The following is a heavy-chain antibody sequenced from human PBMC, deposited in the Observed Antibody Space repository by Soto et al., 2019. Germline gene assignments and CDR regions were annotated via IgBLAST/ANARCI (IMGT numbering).Heavy chain of an antibody. J-gene: IGHJ3*01. D-gene: IGHD3-10*01. CDR2: TYYRSKWFH. Sequence: QGQLQQSGPGLVKPSQTLSLTCAISGDSVSSDITSWNWIRQSPSRGLEWLGRTYYRSKWFHDYAVSVKSRITINPDTSKNQLSLEFNSMTPEDTAVYYCARGNALDVWGQGTVVTVSS. CDR1: GDSVSSDITS. V-gene: IGHV6-1*01. CDR3: ARGNALDV.